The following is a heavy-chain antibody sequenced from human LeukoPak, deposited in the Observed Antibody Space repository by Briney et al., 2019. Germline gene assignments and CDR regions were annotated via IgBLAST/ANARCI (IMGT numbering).Heavy chain of an antibody. CDR1: GATFSIYA. CDR3: ARVATYYDILTGYHDPYYFDY. CDR2: IIPILGIA. D-gene: IGHD3-9*01. Sequence: GSSVKLSFKASGATFSIYAISWVRQAPGQGLEWMGRIIPILGIANYAQKFQGRVTITADKSTSTAYMELSSLRSEDTAVYYCARVATYYDILTGYHDPYYFDYWGQGTLVTVSS. J-gene: IGHJ4*02. V-gene: IGHV1-69*04.